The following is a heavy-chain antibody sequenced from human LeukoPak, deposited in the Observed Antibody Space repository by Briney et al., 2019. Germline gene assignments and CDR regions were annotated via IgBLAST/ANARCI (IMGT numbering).Heavy chain of an antibody. D-gene: IGHD6-13*01. Sequence: GGSLRLSCAASGFTFSSYEMNWVRQAPGKGLEWVSYITSSGSTIYYADSVKGRFTISRDNAKNSLYLQMNSLRAEDTAVYYCARDLSRWDLGDWGQGTLVTVSS. CDR3: ARDLSRWDLGD. CDR2: ITSSGSTI. CDR1: GFTFSSYE. J-gene: IGHJ4*02. V-gene: IGHV3-48*03.